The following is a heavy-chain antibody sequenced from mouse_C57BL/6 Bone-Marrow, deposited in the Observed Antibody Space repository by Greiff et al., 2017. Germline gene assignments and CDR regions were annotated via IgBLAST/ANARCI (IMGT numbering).Heavy chain of an antibody. CDR2: IYPGSGNT. CDR1: GYTFTDYY. D-gene: IGHD1-1*01. V-gene: IGHV1-76*01. J-gene: IGHJ4*01. CDR3: ASYYYGSSLYYYAMDY. Sequence: QVQLQQSGAELVRPGASVKLSCKASGYTFTDYYINWVKQRPGQGLEWIARIYPGSGNTYYNEKFKGKATLTAEKSSSTAYMQLSSLTSEDSAVYFCASYYYGSSLYYYAMDYWGQGTSVTVSS.